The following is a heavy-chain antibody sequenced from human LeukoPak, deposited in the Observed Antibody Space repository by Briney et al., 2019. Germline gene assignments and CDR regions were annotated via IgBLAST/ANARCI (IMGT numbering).Heavy chain of an antibody. D-gene: IGHD4-17*01. CDR1: GFTFSSYE. J-gene: IGHJ4*02. CDR2: IGSSGTII. V-gene: IGHV3-48*03. Sequence: HPGGSLRLSCAASGFTFSSYEMNWVRQAPGKGLEWVSYIGSSGTIIYYADSVKGRFTISRDNAKNSLYLQMNSLRAEDTAVYYCAREDYGEAFDYWGQGTLVTVSS. CDR3: AREDYGEAFDY.